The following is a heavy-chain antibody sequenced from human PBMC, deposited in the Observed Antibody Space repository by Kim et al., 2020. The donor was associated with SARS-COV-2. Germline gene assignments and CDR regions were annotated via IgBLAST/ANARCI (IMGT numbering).Heavy chain of an antibody. CDR2: ISYDGSNK. CDR1: GFTFSSYA. Sequence: GGSLRLSCAASGFTFSSYAMHWVRQAPGKGLEWVAVISYDGSNKYYADSVKGRFTISRDNSKNTLYLQMNSLRAEDTAVYYCARDSREDGGIVVVVADYGMDVWGQGTTVTVSS. J-gene: IGHJ6*02. D-gene: IGHD2-15*01. CDR3: ARDSREDGGIVVVVADYGMDV. V-gene: IGHV3-30-3*01.